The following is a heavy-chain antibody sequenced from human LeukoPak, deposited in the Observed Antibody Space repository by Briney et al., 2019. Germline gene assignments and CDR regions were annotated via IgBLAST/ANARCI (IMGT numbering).Heavy chain of an antibody. V-gene: IGHV3-23*01. CDR3: ARDLAWGAFDY. CDR2: ISPRGGGT. Sequence: GGSLRLSCAGSGFTFSSYGMNWVRQAPGKGLEWLSGISPRGGGTYYADSVKGRFTISRDDSKNTLSLQMNSLRVEDTAVYYCARDLAWGAFDYWGQGTLVTVSS. J-gene: IGHJ4*02. D-gene: IGHD7-27*01. CDR1: GFTFSSYG.